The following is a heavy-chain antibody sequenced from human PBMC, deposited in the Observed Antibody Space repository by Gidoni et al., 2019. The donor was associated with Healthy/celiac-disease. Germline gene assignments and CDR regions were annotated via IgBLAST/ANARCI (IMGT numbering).Heavy chain of an antibody. V-gene: IGHV3-33*01. CDR1: GFTFSSYG. CDR2: IWYGGSNK. J-gene: IGHJ3*02. D-gene: IGHD3-22*01. CDR3: ARDLGEGDSSGYYASDAFDI. Sequence: HVQLVESGGGVVQPGSSMRLSCAASGFTFSSYGMHWVRQAPGKGLEWVAVIWYGGSNKYYADSVKGRFTIARDNSKNTLYLQMNSLRAEDTAVYYCARDLGEGDSSGYYASDAFDIWGQGTMVTVSS.